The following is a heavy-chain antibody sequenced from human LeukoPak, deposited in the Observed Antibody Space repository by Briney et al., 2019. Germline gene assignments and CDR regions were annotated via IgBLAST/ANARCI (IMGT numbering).Heavy chain of an antibody. V-gene: IGHV1-46*01. J-gene: IGHJ4*02. CDR2: INPSGGST. CDR1: GYTFTSYY. CDR3: ARLLLRGYSYGPSDY. D-gene: IGHD5-18*01. Sequence: GASVKVSCKASGYTFTSYYMHWVRQAPGQGLEWMGIINPSGGSTSYAQKFQGRVTMNRDTSTSTVYMELSSLRSEDTAVYYCARLLLRGYSYGPSDYWGRGTLVTVSS.